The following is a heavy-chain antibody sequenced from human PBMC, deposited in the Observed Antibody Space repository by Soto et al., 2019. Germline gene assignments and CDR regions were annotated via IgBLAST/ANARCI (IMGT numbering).Heavy chain of an antibody. D-gene: IGHD2-2*01. V-gene: IGHV3-30-3*01. CDR1: GFTFRTYP. Sequence: QVQLVESGGGVVQPGRSLRLSCSASGFTFRTYPMLWVRQAPGKGLEWVAVILYDGSTEYYADSVKGRFTISRDNSENTVFLQMTSLGAEDTALYYCTTARHCSRDACPAAEWGQGTLITVSS. CDR2: ILYDGSTE. CDR3: TTARHCSRDACPAAE. J-gene: IGHJ4*02.